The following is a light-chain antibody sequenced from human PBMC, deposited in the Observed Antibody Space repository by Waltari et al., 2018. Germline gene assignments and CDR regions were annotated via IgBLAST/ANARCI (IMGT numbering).Light chain of an antibody. CDR2: DVN. J-gene: IGLJ3*02. CDR1: SSDVGGYDF. CDR3: CSYGGTYEV. V-gene: IGLV2-11*01. Sequence: QSALTQPRSVSGSPGQSVTISCTGTSSDVGGYDFVSWYPQYPGKAPKLLIYDVNKRPSGVPDRVSGSKSGNTASLTISGLQAEDEGDYYCCSYGGTYEVFGGGTKVTVL.